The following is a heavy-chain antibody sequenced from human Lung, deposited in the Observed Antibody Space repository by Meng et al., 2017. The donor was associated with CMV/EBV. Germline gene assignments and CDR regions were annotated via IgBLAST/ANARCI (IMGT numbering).Heavy chain of an antibody. V-gene: IGHV1-18*01. J-gene: IGHJ5*02. D-gene: IGHD6-13*01. CDR3: ARDAYFNTWYPNWFDP. Sequence: ASVXVSXKAYGYAFSNYGVTWVRQAPGQGPEWMGWISGYNGNTKYAQKFQGRVTMTADTSTSTVYMESRSLTSDDTAVYYCARDAYFNTWYPNWFDPWGQGXLVTVSS. CDR2: ISGYNGNT. CDR1: GYAFSNYG.